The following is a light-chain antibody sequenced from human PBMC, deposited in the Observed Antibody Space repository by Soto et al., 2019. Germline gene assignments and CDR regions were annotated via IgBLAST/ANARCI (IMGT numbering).Light chain of an antibody. CDR1: QSVSSN. CDR3: QQYNNWPPYT. J-gene: IGKJ2*01. Sequence: EIVITQSPATLSVSPGERATLSCRSSQSVSSNLAWYQQKPGQAPRLLIYGASTRATGIPARFSGSGSGTEFTLTISSLQSEDFAVYYWQQYNNWPPYTFGQGTKLEIK. CDR2: GAS. V-gene: IGKV3-15*01.